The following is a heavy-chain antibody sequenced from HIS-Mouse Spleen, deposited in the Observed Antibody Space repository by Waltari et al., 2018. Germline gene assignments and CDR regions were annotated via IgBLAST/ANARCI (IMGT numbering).Heavy chain of an antibody. CDR1: GGSISSSSYY. J-gene: IGHJ2*01. CDR3: AREIPYSSSWYDWYFDL. D-gene: IGHD6-13*01. CDR2: IYYSGGT. V-gene: IGHV4-39*07. Sequence: QLQLQESGPGLVKPSETLSLTCTVSGGSISSSSYYWGWIRQPPGKWLGWIGSIYYSGGTYYHPSLKSRVTISVDTSKNQFSLKLSSVTAADTAVYYCAREIPYSSSWYDWYFDLWGRGTLVTVSS.